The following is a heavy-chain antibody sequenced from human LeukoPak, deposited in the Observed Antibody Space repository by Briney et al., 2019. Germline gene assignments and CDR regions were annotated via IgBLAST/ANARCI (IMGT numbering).Heavy chain of an antibody. CDR3: AKGRLNFDDASDF. D-gene: IGHD5-24*01. J-gene: IGHJ3*01. CDR2: IISDGTIT. Sequence: PGGSLRLSCAASGFTFSSYAMSWVRQAPGKGLEWVSLIISDGTITYYADSVKGRFTISRDNSKNTLYLQMNSLRAEDTAVYYCAKGRLNFDDASDFWGQGTMVTVSS. CDR1: GFTFSSYA. V-gene: IGHV3-23*01.